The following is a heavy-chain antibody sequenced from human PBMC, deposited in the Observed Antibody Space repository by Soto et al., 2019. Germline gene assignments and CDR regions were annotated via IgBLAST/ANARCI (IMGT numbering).Heavy chain of an antibody. CDR1: GFTFSSYA. CDR3: AKGFRYCSGGSCYFDY. D-gene: IGHD2-15*01. CDR2: ISGSGGST. J-gene: IGHJ4*02. V-gene: IGHV3-23*01. Sequence: GGSLRLSCAASGFTFSSYAMSWVRQAPGKGLEWVSAISGSGGSTYYADSVKGRFTISRDNSKNTLYLQMNSLRAEDTAVYYCAKGFRYCSGGSCYFDYWGQGTLVTVSS.